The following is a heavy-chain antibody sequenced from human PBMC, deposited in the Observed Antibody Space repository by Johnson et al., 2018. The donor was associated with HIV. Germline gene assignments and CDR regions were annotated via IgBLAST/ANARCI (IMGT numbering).Heavy chain of an antibody. D-gene: IGHD1-26*01. CDR2: ISSSGSSI. V-gene: IGHV3-11*01. J-gene: IGHJ3*02. CDR3: AKDASGSYSRAQSISDAFDI. CDR1: GFGFSTYY. Sequence: VQLVESGGGLVKPGGSLRLSCVTSGFGFSTYYMSWIRQAPGKGLECLSYISSSGSSIYYTDSVKGRFTISRDNSKNSLYLQMNSLRTEDTALYYCAKDASGSYSRAQSISDAFDIWGQGTMVTVSS.